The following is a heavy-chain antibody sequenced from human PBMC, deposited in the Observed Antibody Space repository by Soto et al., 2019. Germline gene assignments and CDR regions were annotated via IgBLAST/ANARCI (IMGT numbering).Heavy chain of an antibody. CDR3: TTSNLGVDF. V-gene: IGHV3-15*01. CDR1: GLIFSDVW. Sequence: PVGSLRLSCAASGLIFSDVWMTWVRQAPGKGLEWVGRIKTKPDDGTIDYAAPVRGRFTISRGDSKNTLYLQMTSLTPDDTGVYYCTTSNLGVDFWGPGTLVTVSS. CDR2: IKTKPDDGTI. D-gene: IGHD1-1*01. J-gene: IGHJ4*02.